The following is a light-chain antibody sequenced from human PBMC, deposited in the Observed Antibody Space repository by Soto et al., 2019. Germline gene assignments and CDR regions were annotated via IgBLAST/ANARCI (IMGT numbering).Light chain of an antibody. CDR2: DVY. Sequence: QSALTQPASVSGSPGQSITISCTGTSSDVGGYNYVSWFQQHPGNAPNRMIYDVYRRPSGVSYRFSGSKSGNTASLTISGLQAEDEADYYCSSYTTGSTVVFGGGTPLPVL. V-gene: IGLV2-14*01. CDR3: SSYTTGSTVV. J-gene: IGLJ2*01. CDR1: SSDVGGYNY.